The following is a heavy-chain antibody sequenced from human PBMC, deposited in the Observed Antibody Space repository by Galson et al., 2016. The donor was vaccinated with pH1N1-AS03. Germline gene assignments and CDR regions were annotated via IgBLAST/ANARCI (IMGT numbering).Heavy chain of an antibody. CDR2: VIPLSGTT. V-gene: IGHV1-69*13. Sequence: SVKVSCKASAGTFATFAVSWVRQARGQGLEWMGGVIPLSGTTNYAQKFQGRVTITADDSTGTAYMELSSLRSDDTAVYYCARDRYRDTSTDFYESACWGQGTLVTVSS. D-gene: IGHD2/OR15-2a*01. J-gene: IGHJ4*02. CDR1: AGTFATFA. CDR3: ARDRYRDTSTDFYESAC.